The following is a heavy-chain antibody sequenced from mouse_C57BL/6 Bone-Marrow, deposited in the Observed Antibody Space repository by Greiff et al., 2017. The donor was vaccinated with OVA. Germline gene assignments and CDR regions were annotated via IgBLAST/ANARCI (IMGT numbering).Heavy chain of an antibody. J-gene: IGHJ4*01. CDR1: GFTFSSYG. CDR3: ARQVVTTDYYAMDY. D-gene: IGHD2-2*01. CDR2: ISSGGSYT. Sequence: EVQLVESGGDLVKPGGSLKLSCAASGFTFSSYGMSWVRQTPDKRLEWVATISSGGSYTYYPDSVKGRFTISRDNAKNTLYLQMSSLKSEDTAMYYCARQVVTTDYYAMDYWGQGTSVTVSS. V-gene: IGHV5-6*01.